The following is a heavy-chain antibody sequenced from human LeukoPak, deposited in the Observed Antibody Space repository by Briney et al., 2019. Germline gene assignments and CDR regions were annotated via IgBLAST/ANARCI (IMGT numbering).Heavy chain of an antibody. CDR1: GFTFSSYS. D-gene: IGHD3-10*01. Sequence: PGGSLRLSCAASGFTFSSYSMNWVRQAPGKGLEWVSYISSSSSTIYYADSVKGRFTISRDNAKNSLYLQMNSLRAEDTAVYYCARGPYYYGSGSYYNGHNWFDPWGQGTLVTVSS. V-gene: IGHV3-48*01. J-gene: IGHJ5*02. CDR2: ISSSSSTI. CDR3: ARGPYYYGSGSYYNGHNWFDP.